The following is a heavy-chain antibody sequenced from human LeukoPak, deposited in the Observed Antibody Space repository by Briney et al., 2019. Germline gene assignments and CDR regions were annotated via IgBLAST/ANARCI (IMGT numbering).Heavy chain of an antibody. Sequence: ASVKVSCKASGYTFTSYGISWVRQAPGQGLEWMGWISAYNGNINYAQKLQGRVTMTTDTSTSTAYMELRSLRSDDTAVYYCARGSIAAAGTLGWFDPWGQGTLVTVSS. CDR2: ISAYNGNI. J-gene: IGHJ5*02. V-gene: IGHV1-18*01. CDR3: ARGSIAAAGTLGWFDP. D-gene: IGHD6-13*01. CDR1: GYTFTSYG.